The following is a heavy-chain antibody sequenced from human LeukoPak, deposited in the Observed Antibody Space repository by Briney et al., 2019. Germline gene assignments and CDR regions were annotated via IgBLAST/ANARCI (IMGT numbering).Heavy chain of an antibody. Sequence: GGSLRLSCATSGFNFNRYTIHWVRQAPGKGLGWVSLAGWAGGTTFYSDSVRGRFTISRDSGRKSVYLQMNSLTTDDTAFYFCAKELDTMFFDYWGQGALVTVSS. CDR1: GFNFNRYT. V-gene: IGHV3-43*01. CDR3: AKELDTMFFDY. D-gene: IGHD3-10*02. CDR2: AGWAGGTT. J-gene: IGHJ4*02.